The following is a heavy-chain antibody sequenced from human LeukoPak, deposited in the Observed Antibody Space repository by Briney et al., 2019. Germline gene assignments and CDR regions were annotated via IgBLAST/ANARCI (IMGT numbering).Heavy chain of an antibody. V-gene: IGHV1-58*02. D-gene: IGHD3-22*01. CDR1: RFTFTSSA. CDR2: IVVGSGNT. Sequence: SVKVSCKASRFTFTSSAMQWVRQARGQRLEWIGWIVVGSGNTNYAQKFQERVTITRDMSTSTAYMELSSLRSEDTAVYYCAADRYDSSGYYHFDYWGQGTLVTVSS. J-gene: IGHJ4*02. CDR3: AADRYDSSGYYHFDY.